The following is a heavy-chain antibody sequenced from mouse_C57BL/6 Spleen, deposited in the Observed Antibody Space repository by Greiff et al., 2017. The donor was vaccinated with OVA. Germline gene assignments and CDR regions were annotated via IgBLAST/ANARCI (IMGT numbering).Heavy chain of an antibody. CDR2: INPSSGGT. V-gene: IGHV1-53*01. D-gene: IGHD2-13*01. Sequence: QVQLQQPGTELVKPGASVKLSCKASGYTFTSYWMHWVKQRPGQGLEWIGSINPSSGGTNYNEKFKSKATLTVDKSSSTAYMQLSSLTSEDSAVYYCARVGKNYGDYDCDYWGQGTTLTVSS. CDR3: ARVGKNYGDYDCDY. CDR1: GYTFTSYW. J-gene: IGHJ2*01.